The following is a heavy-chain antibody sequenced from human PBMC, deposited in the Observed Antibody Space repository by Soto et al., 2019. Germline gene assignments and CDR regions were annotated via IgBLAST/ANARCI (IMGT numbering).Heavy chain of an antibody. Sequence: EVQLMESGGGLVQPGGSLRLSCAASTFSFSSSWMTWVRQAPGKGLEWVANIKEDGGEKYSVPSVRGRFTISRDNAKNSLYLQMNSLRADDTAVYYCARDRGWNTFDIWGQGTMVTVSS. V-gene: IGHV3-7*04. CDR2: IKEDGGEK. CDR1: TFSFSSSW. CDR3: ARDRGWNTFDI. J-gene: IGHJ3*02. D-gene: IGHD6-19*01.